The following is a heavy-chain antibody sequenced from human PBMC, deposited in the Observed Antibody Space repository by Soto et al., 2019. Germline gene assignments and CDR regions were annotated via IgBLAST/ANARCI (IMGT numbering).Heavy chain of an antibody. CDR2: IWHDGSDI. CDR1: GFTFSRDV. D-gene: IGHD5-18*01. CDR3: ARNLDDTATNYAMDV. Sequence: QVQLMESGGGVVQPGRSLRLSCGASGFTFSRDVMHWVRQAPGKGLEWVALIWHDGSDIFYGDSVKGRFTISRDNSKNTLYLEMNSLRADDTAVYYCARNLDDTATNYAMDVWGHGTTVIVSS. V-gene: IGHV3-33*01. J-gene: IGHJ6*02.